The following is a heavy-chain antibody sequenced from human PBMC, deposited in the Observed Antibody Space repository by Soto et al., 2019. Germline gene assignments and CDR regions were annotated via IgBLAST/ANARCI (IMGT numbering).Heavy chain of an antibody. J-gene: IGHJ3*01. CDR2: IIPLLRIA. V-gene: IGHV1-69*08. CDR3: AREPPALKGDAYDV. CDR1: GGTFSSYT. Sequence: QVQLVQSGAEVKKPGSSVNVSCKASGGTFSSYTISWVRQAPGQGLEWVGRIIPLLRIANYAQKFQGRVTITADRYSGPAYMELSSLRSDDTAVYYCAREPPALKGDAYDVWGQGTMVIVSS.